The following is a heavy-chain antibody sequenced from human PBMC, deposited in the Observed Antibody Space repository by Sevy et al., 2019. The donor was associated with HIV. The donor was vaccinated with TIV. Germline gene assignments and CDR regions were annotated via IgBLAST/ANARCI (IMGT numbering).Heavy chain of an antibody. V-gene: IGHV3-21*01. J-gene: IGHJ4*02. CDR1: GFTFSNYF. D-gene: IGHD3-10*01. CDR2: ISSGSSYI. Sequence: GGSLRLSCAASGFTFSNYFMNWVRQAPGKGQEWVSSISSGSSYILYADSLKGRFTISRDNAKNSLYLHMNSRIAEDTAVYYCAGGDYYGSLYYFDYWGPGTFVTVSS. CDR3: AGGDYYGSLYYFDY.